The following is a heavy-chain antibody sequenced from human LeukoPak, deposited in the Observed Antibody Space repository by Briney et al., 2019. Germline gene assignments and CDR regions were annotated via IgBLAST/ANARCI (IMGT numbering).Heavy chain of an antibody. D-gene: IGHD6-6*01. J-gene: IGHJ4*02. CDR3: AKDMYSSSSGGDY. Sequence: GGSLRLSCAASGFTFDDYAMHWVRQAPGKGLEWVSGISWNSGSIGYADSVKGRFTISRDNAKNSLYLKMNSLRAEDTALYYCAKDMYSSSSGGDYWGQGTLVTVSS. CDR2: ISWNSGSI. V-gene: IGHV3-9*01. CDR1: GFTFDDYA.